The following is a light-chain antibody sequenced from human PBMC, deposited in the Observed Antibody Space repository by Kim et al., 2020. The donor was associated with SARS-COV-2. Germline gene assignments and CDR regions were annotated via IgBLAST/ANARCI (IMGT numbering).Light chain of an antibody. V-gene: IGLV2-11*01. CDR2: DVS. J-gene: IGLJ2*01. CDR3: CSYAGTYTV. Sequence: PGQSVTISCTVTSSDVGGYNYISWYQHHPGKAPKVMIYDVSKRPSGIPDRFSGSKSGNTASLTISGLQAEDEADYYCCSYAGTYTVFGGGTKLTVL. CDR1: SSDVGGYNY.